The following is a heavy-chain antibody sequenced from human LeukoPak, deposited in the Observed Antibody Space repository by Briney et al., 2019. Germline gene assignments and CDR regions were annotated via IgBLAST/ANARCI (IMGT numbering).Heavy chain of an antibody. CDR2: ISGSGGST. CDR1: GFTFSSYA. CDR3: AKGGYSYGYVDY. J-gene: IGHJ4*02. D-gene: IGHD5-18*01. Sequence: GGSLRLSCAASGFTFSSYAMSWVRQAPGKGLEWVSAISGSGGSTYYADSVKGRFTISRDNSKNTLYLQMNSLRAEDTALYYCAKGGYSYGYVDYWGQGTLVTVSS. V-gene: IGHV3-23*01.